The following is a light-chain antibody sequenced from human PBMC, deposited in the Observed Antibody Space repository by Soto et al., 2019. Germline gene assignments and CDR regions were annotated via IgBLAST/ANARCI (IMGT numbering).Light chain of an antibody. Sequence: QSALTQPPSASGSPGQSVTISCTGTSSDLGGYNYVSWYQQHPGKAPKLIIYEVSKRPSGVPDRFSGSKSGNTASLTVSGLQVEDEANYYCSSYAGSNNLVFGGGTKVTVL. CDR2: EVS. CDR1: SSDLGGYNY. J-gene: IGLJ2*01. V-gene: IGLV2-8*01. CDR3: SSYAGSNNLV.